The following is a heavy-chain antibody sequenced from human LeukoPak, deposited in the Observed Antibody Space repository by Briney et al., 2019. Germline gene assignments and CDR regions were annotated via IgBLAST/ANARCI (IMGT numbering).Heavy chain of an antibody. D-gene: IGHD2-15*01. CDR1: GGSISKYY. V-gene: IGHV4-59*08. CDR3: ARHISGGATLD. CDR2: IYYTGST. Sequence: SETLSLTCTVSGGSISKYYCSWIRQLPGKGLEWIAYIYYTGSTYYNPSLKSRVTMSVDTSKNQFSLSLSSVTAADTAVYYCARHISGGATLDWGQGTLVTVSS. J-gene: IGHJ4*02.